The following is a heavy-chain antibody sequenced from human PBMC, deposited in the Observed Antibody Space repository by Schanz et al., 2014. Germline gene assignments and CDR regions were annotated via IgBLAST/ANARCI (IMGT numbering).Heavy chain of an antibody. Sequence: EVHLLESGGGLVEPGGSLRLSCATSGFSLDIFAVSWVRQAPGKGLEWVSAISGGGGTTYYTDAVKGRFTISRDNAKNSLCLEMTSLRAEDTAVYYCARGRPAYYFDYCGQGTLVTVSS. J-gene: IGHJ4*02. CDR3: ARGRPAYYFDY. V-gene: IGHV3-23*01. CDR1: GFSLDIFA. CDR2: ISGGGGTT.